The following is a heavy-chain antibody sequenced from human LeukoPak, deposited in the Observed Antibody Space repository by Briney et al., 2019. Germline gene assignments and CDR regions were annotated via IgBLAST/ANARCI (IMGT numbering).Heavy chain of an antibody. CDR1: GYTFTSYD. CDR3: ARGAGITMVRGNYFDY. D-gene: IGHD3-10*01. V-gene: IGHV1-8*03. J-gene: IGHJ4*02. CDR2: MNPNSGNT. Sequence: EASVKVSCKASGYTFTSYDINWVRQATGQGLEWMGWMNPNSGNTGYAQKFQGRVTITRNTSISTAYMELSSLRSEDTAVYYCARGAGITMVRGNYFDYWGQGTLVTVSS.